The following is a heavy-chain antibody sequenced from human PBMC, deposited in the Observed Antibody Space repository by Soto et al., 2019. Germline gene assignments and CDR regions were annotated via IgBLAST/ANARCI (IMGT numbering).Heavy chain of an antibody. V-gene: IGHV3-23*01. CDR1: GFTFISYA. D-gene: IGHD6-19*01. CDR3: AKGGYSSGWYSYFDY. CDR2: ISGSGGST. J-gene: IGHJ4*02. Sequence: PGGSLRLSCAASGFTFISYAMSWVRQAPGKGLEWVSAISGSGGSTYYADSVKGRFTISRDNSKNTLYLQMNSLRAEDTAVYYCAKGGYSSGWYSYFDYWGQGTLVTVS.